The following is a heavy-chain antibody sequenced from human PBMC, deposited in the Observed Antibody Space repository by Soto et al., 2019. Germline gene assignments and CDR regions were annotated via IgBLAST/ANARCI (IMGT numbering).Heavy chain of an antibody. J-gene: IGHJ5*02. D-gene: IGHD3-10*01. CDR3: TRDKDYYGSGSYSNWFDP. CDR2: IRSKAYGGTT. V-gene: IGHV3-49*03. Sequence: GGSLRLSCTASGFTFGDYAMSWFRQAPGKGLEWVGFIRSKAYGGTTEYAASVKGRFTISRDDSKSIVYLQMNSLKTEDTAVYYCTRDKDYYGSGSYSNWFDPWGQGTLVTVSS. CDR1: GFTFGDYA.